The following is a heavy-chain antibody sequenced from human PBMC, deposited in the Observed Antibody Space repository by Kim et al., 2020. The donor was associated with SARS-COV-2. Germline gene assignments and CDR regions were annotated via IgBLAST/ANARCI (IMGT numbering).Heavy chain of an antibody. V-gene: IGHV3-7*01. J-gene: IGHJ4*02. CDR3: ASDPTRRVSDY. CDR1: GFTFNSYW. Sequence: GGSLRLSCVGSGFTFNSYWMAWVRQAPGKGLEWVANIRQDGNEENHVDPVKGRFTISRDNAKNSLYLQMNSLRVEDTAVYYCASDPTRRVSDYCGRGGLV. CDR2: IRQDGNEE.